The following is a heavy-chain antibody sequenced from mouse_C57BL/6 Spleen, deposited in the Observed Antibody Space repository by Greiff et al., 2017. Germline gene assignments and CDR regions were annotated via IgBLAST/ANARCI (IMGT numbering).Heavy chain of an antibody. V-gene: IGHV2-3*01. CDR1: GFSLTSYG. J-gene: IGHJ4*01. CDR3: AKGRLRRDYYAMDY. CDR2: IWGDGRT. D-gene: IGHD2-4*01. Sequence: VQGVESGPGLVAPSQSLSITCTVSGFSLTSYGVSWVRQPPGKGLEWLGVIWGDGRTNYHSALISRLSIIKDNSTSHVFLKLNSLHTDDTATYYCAKGRLRRDYYAMDYWGQGTSVTVSS.